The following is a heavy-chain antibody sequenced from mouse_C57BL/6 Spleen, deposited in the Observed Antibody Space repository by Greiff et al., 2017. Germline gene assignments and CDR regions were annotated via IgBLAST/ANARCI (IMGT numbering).Heavy chain of an antibody. V-gene: IGHV5-6*02. CDR2: ISSGGSYT. CDR3: ASPPIWDGAWFAY. J-gene: IGHJ3*01. D-gene: IGHD4-1*01. CDR1: GFTFSSYG. Sequence: DVMLVESGGDLVKPGGSLKLSCAASGFTFSSYGMSWVRQTPDKRLEWVATISSGGSYTYYPDSVKGRFTISRDNAKNTLYLQMSSLKSEDTAMYYCASPPIWDGAWFAYWGQGTLVTVSA.